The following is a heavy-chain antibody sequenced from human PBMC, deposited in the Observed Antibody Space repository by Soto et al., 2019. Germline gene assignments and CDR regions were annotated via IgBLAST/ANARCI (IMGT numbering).Heavy chain of an antibody. CDR1: GFTFSSYW. CDR3: ARERGSSWLYYYYGMDV. D-gene: IGHD6-13*01. Sequence: GGSLRLSCAASGFTFSSYWMHWVRQAPGKGLVWVSRINSDGSSTSYADSVKGRFTISRDNAKNTLYLQMNSLRAEDTAVYYCARERGSSWLYYYYGMDVWGQGTKLTVYS. V-gene: IGHV3-74*01. J-gene: IGHJ6*02. CDR2: INSDGSST.